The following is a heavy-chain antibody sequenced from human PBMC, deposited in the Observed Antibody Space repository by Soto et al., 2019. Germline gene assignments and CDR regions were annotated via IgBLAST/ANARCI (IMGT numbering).Heavy chain of an antibody. V-gene: IGHV1-69*01. D-gene: IGHD6-13*01. CDR1: GGTFSSYA. Sequence: QVQLVQSGAEVKKPGSSVKVSCKASGGTFSSYAISWVRQAPGQGLEWMGGIIPIFGTANYAQKIQGRVTITADESTSTAYKELSSLRSENAAVYYCATSAAGLFDYWGQGTLVTVSS. J-gene: IGHJ4*02. CDR3: ATSAAGLFDY. CDR2: IIPIFGTA.